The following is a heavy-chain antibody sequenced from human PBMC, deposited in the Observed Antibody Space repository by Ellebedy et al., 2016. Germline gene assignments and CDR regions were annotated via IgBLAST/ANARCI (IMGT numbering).Heavy chain of an antibody. J-gene: IGHJ6*02. V-gene: IGHV3-7*01. Sequence: GGSLRLXXAASGFTFSSYGMHWVRQAPGKGLEWVANIKQGGSEKYYVDSVKGRFTISRDNAKNSLYLQMNSLRAEDTAVYYCARDLRVWGDPNYYYGMDVWGQGTTVTVSS. CDR1: GFTFSSYG. CDR2: IKQGGSEK. CDR3: ARDLRVWGDPNYYYGMDV. D-gene: IGHD2-21*02.